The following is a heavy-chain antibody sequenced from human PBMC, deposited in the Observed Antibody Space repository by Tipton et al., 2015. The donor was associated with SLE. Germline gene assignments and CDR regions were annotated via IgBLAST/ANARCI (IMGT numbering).Heavy chain of an antibody. CDR2: INQSGST. CDR3: AGAVGIAAGLRDY. J-gene: IGHJ4*02. D-gene: IGHD6-13*01. V-gene: IGHV4-34*01. CDR1: GGSFSGHY. Sequence: TLSLTCAVYGGSFSGHYWSWIRQPPGKGLEWIGEINQSGSTNYNPSLKSRLIMSVDASKNQFSLKLSSVTAADAAMYYCAGAVGIAAGLRDYWGQGTLVTVSS.